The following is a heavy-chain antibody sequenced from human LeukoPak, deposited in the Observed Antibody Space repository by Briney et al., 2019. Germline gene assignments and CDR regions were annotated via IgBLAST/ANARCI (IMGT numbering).Heavy chain of an antibody. CDR2: IHYSGST. Sequence: SETLSLTCTVSGGSISSSSYYWGWIRQPPGKGLEWIGYIHYSGSTNYSPSLKSRVTISVDTSKNQFSLKLSSVTAADTAVYYCARDPLGGSYWGHAFDIWGQGTMVTVSS. V-gene: IGHV4-61*01. CDR3: ARDPLGGSYWGHAFDI. CDR1: GGSISSSSYY. D-gene: IGHD1-26*01. J-gene: IGHJ3*02.